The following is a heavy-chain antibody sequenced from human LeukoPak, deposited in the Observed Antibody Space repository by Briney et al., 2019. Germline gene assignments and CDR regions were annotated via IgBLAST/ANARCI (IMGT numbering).Heavy chain of an antibody. V-gene: IGHV4-59*01. CDR3: ARSDVPRSYYYYGMDV. D-gene: IGHD6-6*01. CDR1: GGSISSYY. CDR2: IYYSGST. J-gene: IGHJ6*02. Sequence: SETLSLTCNVSGGSISSYYWSWIRQPPGKGLEWIGYIYYSGSTNYNPSLKSRVTISVDTSKNQFSLKLSSVTAADTAVYYCARSDVPRSYYYYGMDVWGQGTTVTVSS.